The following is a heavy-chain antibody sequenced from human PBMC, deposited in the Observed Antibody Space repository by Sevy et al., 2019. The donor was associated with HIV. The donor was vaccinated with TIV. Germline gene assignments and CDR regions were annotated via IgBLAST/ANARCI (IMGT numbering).Heavy chain of an antibody. D-gene: IGHD3-10*01. CDR3: ARAIPNYGSGSYYTGYYYYMDV. Sequence: SETLSLTCTVSGGSISSYYWSWIRQPPGKGLEWIGYIYYSGSTNYNPSLKSRVTISLDTSKNQFSRKLSSVTAADTAVDYCARAIPNYGSGSYYTGYYYYMDVWGKGTTVTVSS. CDR1: GGSISSYY. CDR2: IYYSGST. V-gene: IGHV4-59*01. J-gene: IGHJ6*03.